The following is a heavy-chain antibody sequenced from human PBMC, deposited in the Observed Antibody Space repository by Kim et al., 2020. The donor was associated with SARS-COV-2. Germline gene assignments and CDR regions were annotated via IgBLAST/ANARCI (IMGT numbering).Heavy chain of an antibody. D-gene: IGHD5-18*01. CDR3: ARESGYSYGYDFYYYYYMDV. CDR2: IYYSGST. J-gene: IGHJ6*03. V-gene: IGHV4-59*01. CDR1: GGSISSYY. Sequence: SETLSLTCTVSGGSISSYYWSWIRQPPGKGLEWIGYIYYSGSTNYNPSLKSRVTISVDTSKNQFSLKLSSVTAADTAVYYCARESGYSYGYDFYYYYYMDVWGKGTTVTVSS.